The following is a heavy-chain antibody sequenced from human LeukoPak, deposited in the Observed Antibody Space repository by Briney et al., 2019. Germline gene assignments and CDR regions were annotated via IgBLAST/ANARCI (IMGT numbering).Heavy chain of an antibody. CDR1: GFTFSRYW. CDR2: IKENGGEK. CDR3: ARDRDVYHAGVDF. J-gene: IGHJ4*02. D-gene: IGHD5-24*01. V-gene: IGHV3-7*01. Sequence: PGGSLRLSCAASGFTFSRYWMTWVRQAPGKGLEWVANIKENGGEKFYVDSVRGRFTISRDNAKTSLYLQMNSLRADDSAVYYCARDRDVYHAGVDFWGQGPLVTVSS.